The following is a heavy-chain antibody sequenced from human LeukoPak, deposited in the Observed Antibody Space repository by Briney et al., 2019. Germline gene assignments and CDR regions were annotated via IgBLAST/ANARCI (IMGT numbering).Heavy chain of an antibody. CDR3: ARALTYYYDSSGYYPLGY. CDR1: GYTFTGYY. J-gene: IGHJ4*02. D-gene: IGHD3-22*01. Sequence: ASVKVSCKASGYTFTGYYMHWVRQAPGQGLEWMGWINPNSGGTNYAQKFQGRVTMTRDTSISTAYMELSRLRSDDTAVYYCARALTYYYDSSGYYPLGYWGQGTLVTVSS. CDR2: INPNSGGT. V-gene: IGHV1-2*02.